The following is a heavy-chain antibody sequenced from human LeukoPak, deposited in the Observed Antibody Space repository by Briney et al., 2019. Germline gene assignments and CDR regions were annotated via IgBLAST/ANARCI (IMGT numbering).Heavy chain of an antibody. J-gene: IGHJ4*02. V-gene: IGHV3-74*01. D-gene: IGHD5-12*01. CDR2: INSDGSST. CDR1: EFTFSSYW. Sequence: GGSLRLSCAASEFTFSSYWMHWVRQAPGKGLVWVSRINSDGSSTSYADSVKGRFTISRDNAKNTLYLQMNSLRAEDTAVYYCAREEVVCGGYDSDPYFDYWGQGTLVTVSS. CDR3: AREEVVCGGYDSDPYFDY.